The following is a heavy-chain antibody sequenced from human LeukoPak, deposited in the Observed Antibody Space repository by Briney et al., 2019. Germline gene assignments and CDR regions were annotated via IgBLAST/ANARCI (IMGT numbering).Heavy chain of an antibody. D-gene: IGHD3-10*01. CDR3: ARYYGSGSYYKEYYFDY. CDR1: GGSISNYY. Sequence: SETLSLTCTVSGGSISNYYWSWIRQPPGKGPEWVGYIYYSGSTNYNPSLKSRVTISVDTSKNQFSLKLSSVTAADTAVYYCARYYGSGSYYKEYYFDYWGQGTLVTVSS. CDR2: IYYSGST. J-gene: IGHJ4*02. V-gene: IGHV4-59*08.